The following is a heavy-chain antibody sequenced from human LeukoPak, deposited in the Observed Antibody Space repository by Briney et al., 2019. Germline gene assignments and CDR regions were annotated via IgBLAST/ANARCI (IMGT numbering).Heavy chain of an antibody. D-gene: IGHD6-6*01. Sequence: GGSLRLSCAASGFSFSNYAISWVRQAPGKGLEWVSGISGSGDTTYYADSVKGRFSISRDNSKNTLYLQMNSLRAEDTAVYYCAKDRQYSSSSPYYFDYWGQGTLVTVSS. CDR2: ISGSGDTT. V-gene: IGHV3-23*01. CDR1: GFSFSNYA. CDR3: AKDRQYSSSSPYYFDY. J-gene: IGHJ4*02.